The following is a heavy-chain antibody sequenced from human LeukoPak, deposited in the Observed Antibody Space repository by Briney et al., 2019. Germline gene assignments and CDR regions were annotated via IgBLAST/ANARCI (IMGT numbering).Heavy chain of an antibody. J-gene: IGHJ6*04. D-gene: IGHD3-10*01. CDR3: AREYFTMVRGVNAYYYGMDV. V-gene: IGHV1-69*01. CDR1: GGTFSSYA. Sequence: ASVKVSCKASGGTFSSYAISWVQQAPGQGLEWMGGIIPIFGTANYAQKFQGRVTITADESTSTAYMELSSLRSEDTAVYYCAREYFTMVRGVNAYYYGMDVWGKGTTVTVSS. CDR2: IIPIFGTA.